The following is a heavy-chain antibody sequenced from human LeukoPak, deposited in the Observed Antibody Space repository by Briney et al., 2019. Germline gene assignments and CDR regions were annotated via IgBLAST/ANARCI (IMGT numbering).Heavy chain of an antibody. CDR3: AKQLGYCSDGSCYFPY. Sequence: GGSLRLSCAASGFTFSSSAMSWVRQAPGKGLEWVSAISNNGGYTYYADSVQGRFTISRDNSKSTLCLQMNSLRAEDTAVYYCAKQLGYCSDGSCYFPYWGRGTLVTVSA. CDR2: ISNNGGYT. D-gene: IGHD2-15*01. CDR1: GFTFSSSA. J-gene: IGHJ4*02. V-gene: IGHV3-23*01.